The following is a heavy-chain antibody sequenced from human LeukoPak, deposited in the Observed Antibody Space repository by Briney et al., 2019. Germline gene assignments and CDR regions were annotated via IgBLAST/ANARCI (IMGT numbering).Heavy chain of an antibody. CDR3: ARVRQLGTDY. CDR2: IYHSGST. CDR1: GGSISSGGYY. J-gene: IGHJ4*02. Sequence: SQTLSLTCTVSGGSISSGGYYWSWIRQPPGKGLEWIGYIYHSGSTYYNPSLKSRVTISVDRSKNQFSLKLSSVTAADTAVYYCARVRQLGTDYWGQGTLVTVSS. D-gene: IGHD6-6*01. V-gene: IGHV4-30-2*01.